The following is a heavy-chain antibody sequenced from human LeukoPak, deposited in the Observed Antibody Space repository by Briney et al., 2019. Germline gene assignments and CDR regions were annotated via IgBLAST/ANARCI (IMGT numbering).Heavy chain of an antibody. CDR3: ARDYWWNYDY. V-gene: IGHV3-30-3*01. Sequence: GGSLRLSCAASGFTFSSYAMHWVRQAPGKGLEWVAVISYDGSNKYYADSVKGRFTISRDNSKNTLYLQMNSLRAEDTAIYYCARDYWWNYDYWGQGTLVTVSS. CDR2: ISYDGSNK. J-gene: IGHJ4*02. CDR1: GFTFSSYA. D-gene: IGHD1-7*01.